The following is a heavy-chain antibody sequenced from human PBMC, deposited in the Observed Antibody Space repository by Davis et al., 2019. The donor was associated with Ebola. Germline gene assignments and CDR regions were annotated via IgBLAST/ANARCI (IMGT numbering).Heavy chain of an antibody. CDR1: GYTFTSYY. Sequence: AASVKVSCKASGYTFTSYYMHWVRQAPGQGLEWMGRVNPYSGGTNYAQKFQARVTMTRDTSISTAYMELSRLRSDDTAVYYCARVRYCGGDCSKNYYYGMDVWGKGTTVTVSS. J-gene: IGHJ6*04. D-gene: IGHD2-21*02. CDR3: ARVRYCGGDCSKNYYYGMDV. CDR2: VNPYSGGT. V-gene: IGHV1-2*06.